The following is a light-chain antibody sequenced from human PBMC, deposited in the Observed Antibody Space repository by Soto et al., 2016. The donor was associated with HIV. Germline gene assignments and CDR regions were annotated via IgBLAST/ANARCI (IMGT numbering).Light chain of an antibody. CDR3: QVWDRSSDVV. V-gene: IGLV3-21*03. CDR2: DDS. Sequence: SYELTQPPSVSVAPGKTARITCGGKNIGSESVHWYQQRPGQAPVLLVYDDSDRPSGIPERFSGSNSGNTATLTISRVEAGDEADYYCQVWDRSSDVVFGGGTKLTV. J-gene: IGLJ2*01. CDR1: NIGSES.